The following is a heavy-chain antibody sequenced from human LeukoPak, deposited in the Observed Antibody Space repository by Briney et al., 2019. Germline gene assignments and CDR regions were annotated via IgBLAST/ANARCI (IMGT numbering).Heavy chain of an antibody. D-gene: IGHD1-20*01. J-gene: IGHJ4*02. CDR1: GFTLSTYV. CDR2: ISGTGFTT. Sequence: PGGSLRLSCAASGFTLSTYVMHWVRQAPGKGLEWVAYISGTGFTTYYADSVKGRFTISSDSSKNTLFLQMNSLRAEDTAIYYCAKDGHNWIAFDDWGQGTLVTVSS. V-gene: IGHV3-23*01. CDR3: AKDGHNWIAFDD.